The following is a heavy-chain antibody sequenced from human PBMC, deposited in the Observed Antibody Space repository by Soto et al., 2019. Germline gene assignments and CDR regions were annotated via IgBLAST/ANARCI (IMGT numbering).Heavy chain of an antibody. J-gene: IGHJ4*02. V-gene: IGHV4-34*01. CDR1: GESLSGYY. CDR2: LNHSGGT. D-gene: IGHD3-22*01. CDR3: AVRKGYYSGIDY. Sequence: QVQLQQWGAGLLKPSETLSLTCAVYGESLSGYYWSWIRQTPGQGLEWIGELNHSGGTDYNPSLKSRVTISSDTSKNQLSLRVKSVTAADTSVYYCAVRKGYYSGIDYWGQGILVTVS.